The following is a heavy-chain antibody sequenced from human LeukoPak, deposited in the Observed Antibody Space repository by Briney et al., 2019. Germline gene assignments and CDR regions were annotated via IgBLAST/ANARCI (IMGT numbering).Heavy chain of an antibody. J-gene: IGHJ4*02. CDR2: ISHGGALT. V-gene: IGHV4-34*01. CDR1: DGSFSGFY. Sequence: SQTLSLTCAVYDGSFSGFYWSWIRQSPEKGLEWIGEISHGGALTNYSPSFRSRVSLSVDTSKNQFSLKLRSVTAADTAVYYCARVGLGDTAMVHIDYWGQGTLVTVSS. CDR3: ARVGLGDTAMVHIDY. D-gene: IGHD5-18*01.